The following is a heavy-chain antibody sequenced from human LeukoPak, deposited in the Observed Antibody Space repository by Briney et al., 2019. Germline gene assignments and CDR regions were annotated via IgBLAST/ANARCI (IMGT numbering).Heavy chain of an antibody. V-gene: IGHV3-7*01. D-gene: IGHD3-16*01. CDR3: ARALGDDPIDH. J-gene: IGHJ4*02. CDR1: GLTFRSYW. CDR2: VNEGGSER. Sequence: GGSLRLSCAASGLTFRSYWMSWVRQAPGKGREGVASVNEGGSERYCVDTVRGRFTISRDNAKNSLYLQMHSLRAEDTAVYYCARALGDDPIDHWGQGTLVTVSS.